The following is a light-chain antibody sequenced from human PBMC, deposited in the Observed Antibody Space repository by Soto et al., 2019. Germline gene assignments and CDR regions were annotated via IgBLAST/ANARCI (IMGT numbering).Light chain of an antibody. CDR3: QQRNSWPLT. Sequence: EVVLSQSPGTLSLSPGERATLSCRASQSVSSSYLAWYQQKPGQAPRLLIYGTSSRATGIPDRFSGSGSGTDFTLTISSLEPEDFAFYYCQQRNSWPLTFGGGTKVAIK. CDR1: QSVSSSY. J-gene: IGKJ4*01. V-gene: IGKV3D-20*02. CDR2: GTS.